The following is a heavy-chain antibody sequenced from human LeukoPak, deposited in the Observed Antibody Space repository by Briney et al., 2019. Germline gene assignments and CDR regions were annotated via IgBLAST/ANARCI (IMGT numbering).Heavy chain of an antibody. CDR2: IYSTGST. J-gene: IGHJ4*02. CDR1: GDSINIDY. CDR3: ARGSGYDGSRT. D-gene: IGHD5-12*01. V-gene: IGHV4-59*01. Sequence: MPSETLALTCTVSGDSINIDYWMWIRQPPGKGREWIGYIYSTGSTDYNPSLKSRVTISIDTSRNRFSLKLNSVTAADTAIYYCARGSGYDGSRTWGQGTLVTVSS.